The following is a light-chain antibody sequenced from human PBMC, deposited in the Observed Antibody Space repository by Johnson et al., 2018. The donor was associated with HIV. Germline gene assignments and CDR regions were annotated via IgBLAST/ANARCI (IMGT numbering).Light chain of an antibody. V-gene: IGLV1-51*01. Sequence: SVLTQPPSVSAAPGQKVTVSCSGSTSNIGNNYVSWYQQLPGTAPKVLIYDNNKRPSGIPDRFFGSKSGTSATLDITGLQTGDEGDYYCGAWDSSLNAYVFGTGTKVTVL. J-gene: IGLJ1*01. CDR1: TSNIGNNY. CDR2: DNN. CDR3: GAWDSSLNAYV.